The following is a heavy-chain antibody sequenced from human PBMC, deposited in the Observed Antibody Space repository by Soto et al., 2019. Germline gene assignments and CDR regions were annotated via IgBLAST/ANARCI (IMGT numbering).Heavy chain of an antibody. Sequence: ASVKVSCKASGYTFTGYYMHWVRQAPGQGLEWMGWINPNSGGTNYAQKFQGWVTMTRDTSISTAYMELSRLRSDDTAVYYCARARPGLYQLGNWFDPWGQGTLVTVSS. D-gene: IGHD2-2*01. J-gene: IGHJ5*02. CDR1: GYTFTGYY. CDR2: INPNSGGT. CDR3: ARARPGLYQLGNWFDP. V-gene: IGHV1-2*04.